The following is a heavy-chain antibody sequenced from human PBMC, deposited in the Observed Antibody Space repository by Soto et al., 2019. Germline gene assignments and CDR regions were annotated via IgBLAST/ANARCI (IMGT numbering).Heavy chain of an antibody. J-gene: IGHJ4*02. CDR3: AGRCDSTSCPAHFDY. CDR1: GGTFNNYV. D-gene: IGHD2-2*01. Sequence: SVKVSCKASGGTFNNYVINWVRQAPGQGLEWMGGIIPIFGTANYAQKFQGRVTITADKSTSTAYMELNSLRSEDTAVYYCAGRCDSTSCPAHFDYWGQGTMVTVSS. V-gene: IGHV1-69*06. CDR2: IIPIFGTA.